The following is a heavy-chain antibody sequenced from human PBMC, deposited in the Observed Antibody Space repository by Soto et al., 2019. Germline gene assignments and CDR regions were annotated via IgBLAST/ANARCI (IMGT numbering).Heavy chain of an antibody. Sequence: ASVKVSCKASGYTFTSYSIHWVRQAPGQRLEWMGWVNTGNGNAKYSQKFQGRVTITRDTAASTAYMELSSLRFEDTAVYYCAAVPAAFDWGQGTLVTVSS. CDR3: AAVPAAFD. J-gene: IGHJ4*02. V-gene: IGHV1-3*04. CDR1: GYTFTSYS. CDR2: VNTGNGNA. D-gene: IGHD2-2*01.